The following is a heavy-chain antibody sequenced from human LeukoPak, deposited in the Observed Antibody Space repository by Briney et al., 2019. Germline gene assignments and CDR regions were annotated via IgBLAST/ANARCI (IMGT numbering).Heavy chain of an antibody. D-gene: IGHD3-10*01. CDR1: GFSFSGYA. J-gene: IGHJ4*02. Sequence: TGGSLRLSCVASGFSFSGYAIHWVRQAPGKGLEWVALISYNGGRKEYADAVKGRFTIDRDNSKNTVYLQMNSLRADDTAIYFCARQEARTYYCEGLDYWGQGNLVTVSS. CDR3: ARQEARTYYCEGLDY. V-gene: IGHV3-30*04. CDR2: ISYNGGRK.